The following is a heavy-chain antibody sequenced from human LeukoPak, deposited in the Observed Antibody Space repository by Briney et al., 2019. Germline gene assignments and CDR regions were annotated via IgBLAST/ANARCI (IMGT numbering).Heavy chain of an antibody. Sequence: GGSLRLSCAASGFTFSSYSMNWVRQAPGKGLEWVSSISSSSSYIYYADSVKGRFTISRDNAKNSLYLQMNSLRAEVSYWYYGARDRGNYGDLRRFDCWGQGTLVTVSS. J-gene: IGHJ4*02. CDR2: ISSSSSYI. CDR1: GFTFSSYS. D-gene: IGHD4-17*01. V-gene: IGHV3-21*01. CDR3: ARDRGNYGDLRRFDC.